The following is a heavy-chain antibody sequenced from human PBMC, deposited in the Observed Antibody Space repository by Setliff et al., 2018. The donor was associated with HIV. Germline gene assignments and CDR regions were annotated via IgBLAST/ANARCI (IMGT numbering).Heavy chain of an antibody. V-gene: IGHV3-7*03. J-gene: IGHJ4*01. CDR1: GFTFSTFS. CDR2: INRDGTEK. CDR3: ARDSGVATIRKSALDY. D-gene: IGHD5-12*01. Sequence: PGGSLRLSCAASGFTFSTFSVNWVRQAPGKGLEWVAQINRDGTEKYYVDSVKGRFTISRDNAKNSLYLQMNSLRAEDTALYYCARDSGVATIRKSALDYWGRGTLVTVSS.